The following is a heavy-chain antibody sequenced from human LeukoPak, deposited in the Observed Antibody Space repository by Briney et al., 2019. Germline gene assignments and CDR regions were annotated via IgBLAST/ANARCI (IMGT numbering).Heavy chain of an antibody. V-gene: IGHV4-38-2*02. CDR1: GYSISSGYY. CDR3: ATGGNWFDP. J-gene: IGHJ5*02. D-gene: IGHD3-10*01. CDR2: IYHSGST. Sequence: SSETLSLTCTVSGYSISSGYYWGWIRQPPGKGLEWIGSIYHSGSTYYNPSLKSRVTISVDTSKNQFSPKLSSVTAADTAVYYCATGGNWFDPWGQGTLVTVSS.